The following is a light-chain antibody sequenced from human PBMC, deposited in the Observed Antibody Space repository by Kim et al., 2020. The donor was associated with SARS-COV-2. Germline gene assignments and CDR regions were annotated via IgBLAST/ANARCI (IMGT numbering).Light chain of an antibody. J-gene: IGKJ4*01. CDR2: AAS. Sequence: SLYPGESATLACWASQSVSSNLAWYQQKPGQAPRLLIYAASTRATGIPARFSGSGSGTEFTLTISSLQSEDFAVYYCQQYDIWPLTFGGGTKLEI. CDR3: QQYDIWPLT. V-gene: IGKV3-15*01. CDR1: QSVSSN.